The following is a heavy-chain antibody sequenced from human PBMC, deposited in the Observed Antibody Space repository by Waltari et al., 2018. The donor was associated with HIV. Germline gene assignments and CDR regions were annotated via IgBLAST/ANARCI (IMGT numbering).Heavy chain of an antibody. CDR1: GFTFSSYW. V-gene: IGHV3-74*01. D-gene: IGHD2-21*02. J-gene: IGHJ4*02. CDR3: ARAYCGGDCHYFDY. CDR2: INSDGSST. Sequence: EVQLVESGGGLVQPGGSLRLSCAASGFTFSSYWMHWVRQAPGKGLVWVSRINSDGSSTSYADSVKGRFTISRDNAKNTLYLQMNSLRAEDTAVYYCARAYCGGDCHYFDYWGQGTLVTVSS.